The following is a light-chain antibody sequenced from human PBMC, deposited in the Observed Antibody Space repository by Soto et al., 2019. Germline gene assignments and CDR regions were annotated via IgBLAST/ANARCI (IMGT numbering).Light chain of an antibody. CDR3: CSKAGTSTAV. Sequence: QAVVTQPRSVSGSPGQSVTISCTGTSSDVGRYDYVSWYQHHPGKAPKLLIYDVNKWPSGVPDRFSGSKSGNTASLSISGLQAEDEADYYCCSKAGTSTAVFGGGTKLTVL. J-gene: IGLJ2*01. CDR2: DVN. V-gene: IGLV2-11*01. CDR1: SSDVGRYDY.